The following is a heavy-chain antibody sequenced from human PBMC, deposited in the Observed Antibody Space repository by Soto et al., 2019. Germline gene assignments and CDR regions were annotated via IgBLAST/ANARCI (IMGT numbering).Heavy chain of an antibody. CDR3: ARGGAVAGPFDY. CDR1: GGSLRGYY. V-gene: IGHV4-34*01. Sequence: QVQLQQWGAGPLKPSETLSLTCAVYGGSLRGYYWSWFRQPPGMALEWIGEINHSGSTNYNPSLHTRVTISTATSKNHISLRVMSVIVADTAMFYCARGGAVAGPFDYWGQGTQVTVSS. J-gene: IGHJ4*01. CDR2: INHSGST. D-gene: IGHD6-19*01.